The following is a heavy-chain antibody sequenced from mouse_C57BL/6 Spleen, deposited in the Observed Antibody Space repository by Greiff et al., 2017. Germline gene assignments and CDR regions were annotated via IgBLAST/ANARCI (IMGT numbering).Heavy chain of an antibody. CDR2: ISSGGSYT. J-gene: IGHJ1*03. CDR1: GFTFSSYG. D-gene: IGHD2-4*01. CDR3: ARHGDDYDGDFDV. Sequence: EVMLVESGGDLVKPGGSLKLSCAASGFTFSSYGMSWVRQTPDKRLEWVATISSGGSYTYYPDSVKGRFTISRDNAKNTLYLQMSSLKSEDTAMYYCARHGDDYDGDFDVWGTGTTVTVSA. V-gene: IGHV5-6*02.